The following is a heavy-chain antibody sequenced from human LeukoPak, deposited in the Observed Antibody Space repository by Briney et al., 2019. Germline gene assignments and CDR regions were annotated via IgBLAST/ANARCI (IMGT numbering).Heavy chain of an antibody. D-gene: IGHD3-22*01. Sequence: GGSLRLSCAASGFTFSSHSMNWLRQAPGKGLAWVSSISSSSSYIYYADSVKGRFTISRDNAKNSLYLQMNSLRAEDTAVYYCARDGITMIVPVWFDPWGQGTLVTVSS. CDR1: GFTFSSHS. V-gene: IGHV3-21*01. CDR2: ISSSSSYI. CDR3: ARDGITMIVPVWFDP. J-gene: IGHJ5*02.